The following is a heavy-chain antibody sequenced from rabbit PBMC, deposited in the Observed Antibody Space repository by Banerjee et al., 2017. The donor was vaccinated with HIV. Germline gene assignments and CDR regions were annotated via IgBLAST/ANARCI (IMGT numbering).Heavy chain of an antibody. J-gene: IGHJ4*01. V-gene: IGHV1S40*01. CDR2: IYTGSSGST. D-gene: IGHD1-1*01. CDR3: ARDVSNTDPYYFGL. CDR1: GIDFSSSYY. Sequence: QSLEESGGDLVKPGASLTLTCTASGIDFSSSYYMCWVRQAPGKGLEWIACIYTGSSGSTYYASWAKGRFTISKTSSTTVTLQMTSLTAADTATYFCARDVSNTDPYYFGLWGPGTLVTVS.